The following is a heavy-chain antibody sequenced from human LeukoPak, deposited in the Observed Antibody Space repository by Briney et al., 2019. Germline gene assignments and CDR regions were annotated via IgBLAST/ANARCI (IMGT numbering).Heavy chain of an antibody. J-gene: IGHJ3*02. CDR1: GFTFSSYA. CDR3: AKVREYYYDSSGSPPLESGAFDI. D-gene: IGHD3-22*01. CDR2: ISGSGGST. Sequence: HPGGSLRLSCAASGFTFSSYAMSWVRQAPGKGLEWVSAISGSGGSTYYADSVKGRFTISRDNAKNSLYLQMNSLRAEDTAVYYCAKVREYYYDSSGSPPLESGAFDIWGQGTMVTVSS. V-gene: IGHV3-23*01.